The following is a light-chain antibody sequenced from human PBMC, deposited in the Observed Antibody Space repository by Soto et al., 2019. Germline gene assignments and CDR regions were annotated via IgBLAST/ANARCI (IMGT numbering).Light chain of an antibody. CDR2: GAS. V-gene: IGKV3-20*01. Sequence: EIVLTQSPGTLSLSPGERATLSCRASQSVSSSYLAWYQQNPGQAPRLLIYGASSRATGIPDRFSGSGSGTDFTLTISRLEPEDFAVYYCQQYGGSPLYTFGQGTKLEIK. CDR3: QQYGGSPLYT. J-gene: IGKJ2*01. CDR1: QSVSSSY.